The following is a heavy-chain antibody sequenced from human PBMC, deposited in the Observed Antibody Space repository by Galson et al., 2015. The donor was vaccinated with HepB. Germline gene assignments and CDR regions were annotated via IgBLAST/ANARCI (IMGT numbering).Heavy chain of an antibody. V-gene: IGHV1-69*13. D-gene: IGHD5-12*01. CDR2: IIPIFGTA. Sequence: SVKVSCKASGGTFSSYAISWVRQAPGQGLEWMGGIIPIFGTANYAQKFQGRVTITADESTSTAYMELSSLRSEDTAVYYCAEGVATITLAGDYYYYGMDVWGQGTTVTVSS. J-gene: IGHJ6*02. CDR3: AEGVATITLAGDYYYYGMDV. CDR1: GGTFSSYA.